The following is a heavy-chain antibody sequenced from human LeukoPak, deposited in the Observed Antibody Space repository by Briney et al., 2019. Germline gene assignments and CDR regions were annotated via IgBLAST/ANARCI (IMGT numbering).Heavy chain of an antibody. CDR3: ARYNSNGFDF. J-gene: IGHJ4*02. CDR1: GYSISGGYY. V-gene: IGHV4-38-2*02. Sequence: PSETLSLTCTVSGYSISGGYYWGWIRQPPGKGLEWIGTIFQSVSTYYNPSLKSRVTTSVDTSKNQFSLKLSSVTAADTAVYYCARYNSNGFDFWSQGTLVTVSS. D-gene: IGHD6-19*01. CDR2: IFQSVST.